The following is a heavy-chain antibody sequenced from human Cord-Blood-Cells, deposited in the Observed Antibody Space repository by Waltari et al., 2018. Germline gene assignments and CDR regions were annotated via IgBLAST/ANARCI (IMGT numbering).Heavy chain of an antibody. J-gene: IGHJ3*02. D-gene: IGHD3-9*01. CDR2: IWYDGSNK. V-gene: IGHV3-30*18. CDR1: GFPFRSSG. CDR3: AKSWLSDGDAFDI. Sequence: QVQLVESGGGVVQPGRSLRSSCAASGFPFRSSGMHWVRQAPGKGLEWVAVIWYDGSNKYYADSVKGRFTISRDNSKNTLYLQMNGLRAEDTAMYYCAKSWLSDGDAFDIWGQGTMVTVSS.